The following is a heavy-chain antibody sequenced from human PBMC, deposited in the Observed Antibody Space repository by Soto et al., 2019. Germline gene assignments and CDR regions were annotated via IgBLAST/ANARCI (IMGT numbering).Heavy chain of an antibody. CDR2: INHSGST. Sequence: QVQLKQWGAGLLKPSETLSLTCAVYGGSFSGYYWSWIRQPPGKGLEWIGEINHSGSTNYNPSLKSRVTISVDTSKNQFSLKLSSVTAADTAVYYCARAGMYSSSPTLKFNYYMDVWGKGTTVTVSS. CDR3: ARAGMYSSSPTLKFNYYMDV. D-gene: IGHD6-6*01. CDR1: GGSFSGYY. V-gene: IGHV4-34*01. J-gene: IGHJ6*03.